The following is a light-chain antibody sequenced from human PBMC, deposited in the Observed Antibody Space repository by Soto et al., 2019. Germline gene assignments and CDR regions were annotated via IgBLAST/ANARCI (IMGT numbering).Light chain of an antibody. V-gene: IGKV1-39*01. CDR1: QSISSY. J-gene: IGKJ2*01. CDR3: QQIYSTPYT. Sequence: DIQMTQSPSSLSASVGDRVTITCRASQSISSYLNWYQQKQGKAPKLLIYAASSLQSGVPSRFSGSGSGTDFTLTISSLQPEDFATYYCQQIYSTPYTFGQGTKLEIK. CDR2: AAS.